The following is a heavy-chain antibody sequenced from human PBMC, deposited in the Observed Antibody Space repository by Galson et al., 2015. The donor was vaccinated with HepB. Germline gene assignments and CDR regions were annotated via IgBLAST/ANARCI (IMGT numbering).Heavy chain of an antibody. Sequence: SVKVSCKASGYSFTNYDISWVRQAPGQGLEWMGWISVYNRNTNYAQKFQGRVTMTTDTSTNTAYMELRSLRSDDTAVYYCVRGGYYYDSNGSYDAFDTWGQGTMVTVSS. J-gene: IGHJ3*02. D-gene: IGHD3-22*01. CDR3: VRGGYYYDSNGSYDAFDT. V-gene: IGHV1-18*01. CDR1: GYSFTNYD. CDR2: ISVYNRNT.